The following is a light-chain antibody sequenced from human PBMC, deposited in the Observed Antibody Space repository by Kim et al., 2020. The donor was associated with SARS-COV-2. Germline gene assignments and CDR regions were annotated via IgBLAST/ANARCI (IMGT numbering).Light chain of an antibody. J-gene: IGLJ2*01. CDR1: TLENNF. Sequence: VSPGQTAGITCSGNTLENNFACWYQQKPGQSPVLVIYQDSKRPSGIPERFSGSHSGNTATLTISETQAMDEADYYCQAWDSSNVVFGGGTQLTVL. CDR2: QDS. V-gene: IGLV3-1*01. CDR3: QAWDSSNVV.